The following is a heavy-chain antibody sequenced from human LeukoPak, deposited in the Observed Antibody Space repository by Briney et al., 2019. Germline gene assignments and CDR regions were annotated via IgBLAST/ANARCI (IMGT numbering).Heavy chain of an antibody. CDR2: INHSGST. CDR1: GGSFSGYY. V-gene: IGHV4-34*01. CDR3: ARSRYSYPIDY. J-gene: IGHJ4*02. Sequence: PSETLSLTCAVYGGSFSGYYWSWLRQPPGKGLEWIGEINHSGSTNYNPSLKSRVTISVDTSKNQFSLKLSSVTAADTAVYYCARSRYSYPIDYWGQGTLVTVSS. D-gene: IGHD5-24*01.